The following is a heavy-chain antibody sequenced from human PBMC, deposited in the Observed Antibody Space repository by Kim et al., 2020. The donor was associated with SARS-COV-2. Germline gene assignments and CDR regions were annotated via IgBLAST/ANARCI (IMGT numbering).Heavy chain of an antibody. Sequence: GESLKISCKGSGYSFTSYWISWVRQMPGKGLEWMGRIDPSDSYTNYSPSFQGHVTIPADKSISTAYLQWSSLKASDTAMYYCAGSSVGATFAYYYYGMDVWGRGSTVSVSS. D-gene: IGHD1-26*01. V-gene: IGHV5-10-1*01. CDR3: AGSSVGATFAYYYYGMDV. J-gene: IGHJ6*02. CDR1: GYSFTSYW. CDR2: IDPSDSYT.